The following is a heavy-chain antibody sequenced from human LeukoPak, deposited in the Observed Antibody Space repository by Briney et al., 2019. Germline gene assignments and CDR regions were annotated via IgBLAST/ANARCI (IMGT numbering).Heavy chain of an antibody. D-gene: IGHD5-18*01. J-gene: IGHJ4*02. Sequence: SETLSLTCTVSGGSISSYYWSWIRLPPGKGLEWIGYIYYSGRTKYNRSLKSRVTISVDTSKNQFSLKLSSVTAADTAVCYCARHTLDTGYYFDYWGQGTLVTVSS. CDR1: GGSISSYY. V-gene: IGHV4-59*08. CDR2: IYYSGRT. CDR3: ARHTLDTGYYFDY.